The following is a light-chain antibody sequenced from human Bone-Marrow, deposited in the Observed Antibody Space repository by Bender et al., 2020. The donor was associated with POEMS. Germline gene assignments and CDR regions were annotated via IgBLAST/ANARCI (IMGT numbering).Light chain of an antibody. CDR3: ASYTSAAKSV. Sequence: QSALTQPASVSGSPGQSITISCIGTSNDVGVYNYVSWYQQHPGKAPNLIIYGVHNRPSGVSNRFSGSKSGNTASLTISGLQAEDEADYYCASYTSAAKSVFGTGTEVTVL. V-gene: IGLV2-14*03. J-gene: IGLJ1*01. CDR1: SNDVGVYNY. CDR2: GVH.